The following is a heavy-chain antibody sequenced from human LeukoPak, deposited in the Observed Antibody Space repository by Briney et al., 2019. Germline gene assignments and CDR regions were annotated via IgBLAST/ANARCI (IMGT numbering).Heavy chain of an antibody. Sequence: SETLSLTCSVSGDSISSGDYFWTWIRQPPGKGLEWIGYIYYSGSTRYNPSLKSRIIMSVDTSKNRFSLKLSSVTAADTAVYYCARAYVGSPFDYWGQGTLVTVSS. D-gene: IGHD3-10*02. CDR3: ARAYVGSPFDY. CDR2: IYYSGST. J-gene: IGHJ4*02. V-gene: IGHV4-30-4*01. CDR1: GDSISSGDYF.